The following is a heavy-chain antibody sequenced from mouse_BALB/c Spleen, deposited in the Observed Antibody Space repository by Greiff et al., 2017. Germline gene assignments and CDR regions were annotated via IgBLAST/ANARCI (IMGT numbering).Heavy chain of an antibody. V-gene: IGHV1-80*01. D-gene: IGHD3-1*01. CDR1: GYAFSSYW. CDR3: AEEKHSSGSEAMDY. Sequence: QVQLKQSGAELVRPGSSVKISCKASGYAFSSYWMNWVKQRPGQGLEWIGQIYPGDGDTNYNGKFKGKATLTADKSSSTAYMQLSSLTSEDSAVYFCAEEKHSSGSEAMDYWGQGTSVTVSS. CDR2: IYPGDGDT. J-gene: IGHJ4*01.